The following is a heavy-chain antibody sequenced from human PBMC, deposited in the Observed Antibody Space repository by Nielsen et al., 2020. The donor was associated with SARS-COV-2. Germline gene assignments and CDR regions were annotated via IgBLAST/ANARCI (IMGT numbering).Heavy chain of an antibody. CDR2: IFYRGNT. V-gene: IGHV4-61*01. J-gene: IGHJ4*02. D-gene: IGHD5-24*01. CDR1: GGSISSGSHY. CDR3: VRIDMATISVDY. Sequence: GSLRLSCIVSGGSISSGSHYWSWIRQPPGKGLEWIGYIFYRGNTNYNPSLKSRVTISVDTSKNQFSLKVNSVTAADTAVYYCVRIDMATISVDYWGRGTLVTDSS.